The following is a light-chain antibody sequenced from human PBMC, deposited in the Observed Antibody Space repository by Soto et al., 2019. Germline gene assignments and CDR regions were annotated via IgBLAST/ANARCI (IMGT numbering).Light chain of an antibody. Sequence: DILLTQSPATLSLSPGERATLSCRASQSVSICLAWYQQKPGQAPRLLIYDASNRATGIPARFSGSGSGTDFPLTINSLEPEDFAVYYCQQRSTWPPWTFGQGTKVEIK. CDR3: QQRSTWPPWT. V-gene: IGKV3-11*01. CDR1: QSVSIC. CDR2: DAS. J-gene: IGKJ1*01.